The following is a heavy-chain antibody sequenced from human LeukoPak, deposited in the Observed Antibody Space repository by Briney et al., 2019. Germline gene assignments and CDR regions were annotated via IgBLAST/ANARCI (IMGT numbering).Heavy chain of an antibody. CDR3: ARGREVDFWGCFQKRGPSFDP. V-gene: IGHV1-2*02. J-gene: IGHJ5*02. CDR2: INPNSGGT. Sequence: ASVKVSCKASGYTFTGYYMHWVRQAPGQGLEWMGWINPNSGGTNYAQKFQGRVTMTRDTSISTAYMELSRLRSDDTAVYYCARGREVDFWGCFQKRGPSFDPWGQGTLVTVSS. CDR1: GYTFTGYY. D-gene: IGHD3-3*01.